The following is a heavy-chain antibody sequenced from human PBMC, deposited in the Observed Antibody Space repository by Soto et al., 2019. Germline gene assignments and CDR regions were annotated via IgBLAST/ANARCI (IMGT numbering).Heavy chain of an antibody. CDR2: ISSSGSTI. D-gene: IGHD1-1*01. V-gene: IGHV3-11*01. CDR1: GFTFSDYY. CDR3: GRGARTGTSYYYYYGMDV. Sequence: QVQLVESGGGLVKPGGSLRLSCAASGFTFSDYYMSWIRQAPGKGLEWVSYISSSGSTIYYADAVKSRFAISRDNAKKSLYRQMHSLRADATAVYYGGRGARTGTSYYYYYGMDVWGQGTTVNVPS. J-gene: IGHJ6*02.